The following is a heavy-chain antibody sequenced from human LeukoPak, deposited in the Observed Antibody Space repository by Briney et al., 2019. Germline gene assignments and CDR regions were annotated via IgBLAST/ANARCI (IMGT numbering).Heavy chain of an antibody. CDR1: TGSISSGVYY. V-gene: IGHV4-31*03. D-gene: IGHD5-24*01. CDR2: IYYSGST. CDR3: AGRLWRRDGYNLSAFDI. Sequence: PSQTLSLTCPVSTGSISSGVYYWSWIRQHPGKGLEWIGYIYYSGSTYYNPSLKSRVTISVDTSKNQFSLKLSSVTAADTAVYYCAGRLWRRDGYNLSAFDIWGQGTMVTVSS. J-gene: IGHJ3*02.